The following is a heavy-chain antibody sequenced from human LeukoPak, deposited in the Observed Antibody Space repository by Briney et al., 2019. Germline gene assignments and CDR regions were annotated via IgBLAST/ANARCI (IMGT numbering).Heavy chain of an antibody. CDR2: IWYDGSNK. CDR1: GFTFSSYG. CDR3: ARDGGYNYGTIDY. Sequence: PGGSLRLSCAASGFTFSSYGMHWVRQAPGKGLEWVAVIWYDGSNKYYADSVKGRFTISRDNSKNTLYLQMNSLRAEDTAVYYCARDGGYNYGTIDYWGQGTLVTVSS. J-gene: IGHJ4*02. D-gene: IGHD5-18*01. V-gene: IGHV3-33*01.